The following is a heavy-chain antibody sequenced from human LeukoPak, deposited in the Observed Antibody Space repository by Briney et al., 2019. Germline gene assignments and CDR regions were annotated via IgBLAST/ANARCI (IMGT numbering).Heavy chain of an antibody. D-gene: IGHD3-3*01. V-gene: IGHV1-69*04. J-gene: IGHJ4*02. Sequence: SVKVSCKASGGTFSSYAISWVRQAPGQGLEWMGRIIPILGVANYAQKFQGRVTITADKSTSTAYMELSSLRSEDTAVYYCARARGNDFWSGSSSDYWGQGTLVTVSS. CDR2: IIPILGVA. CDR3: ARARGNDFWSGSSSDY. CDR1: GGTFSSYA.